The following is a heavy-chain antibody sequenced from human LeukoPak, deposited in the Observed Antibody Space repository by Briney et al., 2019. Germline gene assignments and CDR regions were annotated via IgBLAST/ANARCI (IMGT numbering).Heavy chain of an antibody. CDR2: IIPIFGTA. Sequence: SVKVSCKASGGTFSSYAISWVRQAPGQGLEWMGGIIPIFGTANYAQKLQGRVTMTTDTSTSTAYMELRSLRSDDTAVYYCASPKGGSGNDAFDIWGQGTMVTVSS. D-gene: IGHD2-15*01. V-gene: IGHV1-69*05. CDR1: GGTFSSYA. J-gene: IGHJ3*02. CDR3: ASPKGGSGNDAFDI.